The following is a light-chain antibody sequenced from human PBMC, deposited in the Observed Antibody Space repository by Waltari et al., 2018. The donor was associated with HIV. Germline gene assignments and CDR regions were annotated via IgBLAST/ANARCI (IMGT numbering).Light chain of an antibody. J-gene: IGLJ7*01. Sequence: QSVLTLPLSVSGDPGQTVTISCTRSRSNLLAGYDIHGYQHLPGSTPKHLIYGNTNRPSGVPDRFSGSQSGTAASLVITGLQAEDEADYYCQSYDRSLSGGVFGGGTRLTVL. CDR1: RSNLLAGYD. CDR2: GNT. V-gene: IGLV1-40*01. CDR3: QSYDRSLSGGV.